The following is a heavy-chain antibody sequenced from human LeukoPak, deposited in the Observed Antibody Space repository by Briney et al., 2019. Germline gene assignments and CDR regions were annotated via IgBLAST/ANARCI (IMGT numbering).Heavy chain of an antibody. CDR2: IYPSGST. CDR1: GGSIRSYY. Sequence: SETLSLTCTVSGGSIRSYYWNWIRQPAGKGLEWIGRIYPSGSTNYNPSLKSRVTMSVDTSKNQFSLKLSSVTAADTAVYYCARGHAYDFWSGYSDYYMDVWGKGTTVTVSS. V-gene: IGHV4-4*07. J-gene: IGHJ6*03. D-gene: IGHD3-3*01. CDR3: ARGHAYDFWSGYSDYYMDV.